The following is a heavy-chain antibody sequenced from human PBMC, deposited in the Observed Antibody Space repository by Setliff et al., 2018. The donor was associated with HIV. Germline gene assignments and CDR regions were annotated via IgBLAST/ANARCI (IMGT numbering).Heavy chain of an antibody. CDR1: GDSFSNYG. V-gene: IGHV1-69*06. CDR3: ARVRSGQAFDL. D-gene: IGHD3-3*01. CDR2: IVPLIDTA. Sequence: GASVKVSCKAFGDSFSNYGFGWVRQAPGQGLEWLGGIVPLIDTASNAQKFQGRVTITADKSTSTVYMDLSSLTSGDTAVYYCARVRSGQAFDLWGQGTLVTVSS. J-gene: IGHJ4*02.